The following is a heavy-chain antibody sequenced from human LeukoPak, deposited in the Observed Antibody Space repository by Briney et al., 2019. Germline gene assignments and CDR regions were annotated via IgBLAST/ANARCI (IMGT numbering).Heavy chain of an antibody. V-gene: IGHV4-61*01. J-gene: IGHJ4*02. D-gene: IGHD3-16*01. CDR3: ASSFSYGTFDY. CDR2: IYYSGTT. CDR1: GGSISSNSYY. Sequence: SETLSLTCTVSGGSISSNSYYWSWIRQPPGKGLEWIGYIYYSGTTNYNPSLKSRVTISVDTSKNQFSLKLSSVTAADTAIYYCASSFSYGTFDYWGQGTLVTVSS.